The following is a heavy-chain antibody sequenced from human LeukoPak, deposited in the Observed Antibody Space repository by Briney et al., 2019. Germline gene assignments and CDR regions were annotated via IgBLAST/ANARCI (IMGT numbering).Heavy chain of an antibody. Sequence: GGSLRLSCAASGFTFSSYAMHWVRQAPGKGLEWVAVISYDGSNKYYADSVKGRFTISRDNAKNTLYLQVNNLRAEDTAVYYCARRVYYYYGMDVWGQGTTVTVSS. V-gene: IGHV3-30*04. CDR3: ARRVYYYYGMDV. J-gene: IGHJ6*02. CDR1: GFTFSSYA. CDR2: ISYDGSNK.